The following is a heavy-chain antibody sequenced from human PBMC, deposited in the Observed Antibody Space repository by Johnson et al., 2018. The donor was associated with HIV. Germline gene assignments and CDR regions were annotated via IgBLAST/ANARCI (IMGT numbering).Heavy chain of an antibody. Sequence: VQLVESGGGLVQPGGSLRLSCAASGFTVSSNYMSWVRQAPGKGLEWVSVIYSGGNTYYADSLKGRFTISRDKSKNTLYLQMNSLTTEDTAVYYCTTAIVIDAFDIWGQGTMVTVSS. D-gene: IGHD3-16*02. CDR3: TTAIVIDAFDI. J-gene: IGHJ3*02. CDR2: IYSGGNT. CDR1: GFTVSSNY. V-gene: IGHV3-66*01.